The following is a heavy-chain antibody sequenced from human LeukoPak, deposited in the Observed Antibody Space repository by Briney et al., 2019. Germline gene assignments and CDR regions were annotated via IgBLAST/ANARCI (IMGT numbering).Heavy chain of an antibody. J-gene: IGHJ4*02. V-gene: IGHV3-23*01. CDR3: AKGDYDILTGLDY. Sequence: PGGSLRLSCTASGFTFSTYAMSWVRQAPGKGLEWVWAISASGNTAYYADSLKGRFTISRDNSKDTLFLQMNSLRAEDTAVYYCAKGDYDILTGLDYWGQGTLVTVSS. D-gene: IGHD3-9*01. CDR1: GFTFSTYA. CDR2: ISASGNTA.